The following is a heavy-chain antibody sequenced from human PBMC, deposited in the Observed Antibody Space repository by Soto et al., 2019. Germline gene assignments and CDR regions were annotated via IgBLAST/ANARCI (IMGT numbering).Heavy chain of an antibody. CDR2: VYYSGTT. D-gene: IGHD3-16*01. Sequence: QVQLQESGPGLVKPSETLSLTCTVSGGSIYRYYWSWIRQPPGKEPEWIGYVYYSGTTNYNPTLNSRVTISVDMSNNQFPLRLTSVTAADTAVYYCARGHNWGGSAFDIWGQGTMVTVSS. V-gene: IGHV4-59*01. CDR1: GGSIYRYY. CDR3: ARGHNWGGSAFDI. J-gene: IGHJ3*02.